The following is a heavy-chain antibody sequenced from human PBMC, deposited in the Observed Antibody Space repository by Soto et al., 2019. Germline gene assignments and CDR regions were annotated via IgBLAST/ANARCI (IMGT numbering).Heavy chain of an antibody. CDR2: IIPIFGTA. Sequence: QVQLVQSGAEVKKPGSSVKVSCKASGGTFSSYAISWVRQAPGQGLEWMGWIIPIFGTANYAQKFQGRVTITADESTSTAYMELSSLTSADTSVYYCARSANSGSYYSRYYGMDVWGQGTTVTVS. D-gene: IGHD1-26*01. CDR3: ARSANSGSYYSRYYGMDV. J-gene: IGHJ6*02. CDR1: GGTFSSYA. V-gene: IGHV1-69*01.